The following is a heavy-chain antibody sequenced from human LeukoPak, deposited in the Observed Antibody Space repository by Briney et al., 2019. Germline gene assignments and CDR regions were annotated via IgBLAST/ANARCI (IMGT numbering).Heavy chain of an antibody. CDR2: NYYSWST. CDR1: GGFLSSCRYY. Sequence: SEAVSLTCTVSGGFLSSCRYYWGWLRGPPGKALEWIGSNYYSWSTYYNPALKRRVSISVDPSKNQLSLSLSSVTAANTGVEYYARDGNNHDDSSGHRPLLWLPRYHRDVWGKGTTVAVSS. V-gene: IGHV4-39*07. J-gene: IGHJ6*03. D-gene: IGHD3-22*01. CDR3: ARDGNNHDDSSGHRPLLWLPRYHRDV.